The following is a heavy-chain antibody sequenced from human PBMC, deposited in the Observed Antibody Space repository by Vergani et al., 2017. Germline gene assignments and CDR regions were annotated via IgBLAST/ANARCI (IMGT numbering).Heavy chain of an antibody. D-gene: IGHD3-3*01. CDR2: IYYSGST. V-gene: IGHV4-59*01. CDR1: GGSISSYY. CDR3: ARTTIFGVLRWFDP. Sequence: QVQLQESGPGLVKPSETLSLTCTVSGGSISSYYWSWIRQPPGKGLEWIGYIYYSGSTNYNPSLKSRVTISVDTSNNQFSLKLSSVTAADTAVYYCARTTIFGVLRWFDPWGQGTLVTVSS. J-gene: IGHJ5*02.